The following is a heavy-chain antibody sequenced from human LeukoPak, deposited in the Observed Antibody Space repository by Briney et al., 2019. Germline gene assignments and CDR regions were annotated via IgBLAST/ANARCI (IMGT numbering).Heavy chain of an antibody. CDR3: VLGHYGGLFDN. J-gene: IGHJ4*02. Sequence: GALRLSCAASGFTFSSYDMHWVRQAPGKGLEWVAVISNDGTNKDYADSVKGRFTVSRDNSKNTLYQQMNSLRVEDTAVYYCVLGHYGGLFDNWGQGTLVTVSS. CDR2: ISNDGTNK. V-gene: IGHV3-30-3*01. D-gene: IGHD4-17*01. CDR1: GFTFSSYD.